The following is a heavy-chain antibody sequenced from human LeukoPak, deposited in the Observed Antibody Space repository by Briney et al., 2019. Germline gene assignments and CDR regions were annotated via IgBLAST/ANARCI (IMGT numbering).Heavy chain of an antibody. J-gene: IGHJ4*02. CDR1: GGSISSYY. CDR2: IYHSGST. D-gene: IGHD3-22*01. V-gene: IGHV4-59*01. Sequence: ASETLSLTCTVSGGSISSYYWSWIRQPPGKGLEWIGSIYHSGSTYYNPSLKSRVTISVDTSKNQFSLKLSSVTAADTAVYYCARSQSSGYYRYYFDYWGQGNLVTVSS. CDR3: ARSQSSGYYRYYFDY.